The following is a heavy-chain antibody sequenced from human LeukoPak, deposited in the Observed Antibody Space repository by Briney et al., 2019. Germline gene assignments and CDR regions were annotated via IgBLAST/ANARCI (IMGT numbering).Heavy chain of an antibody. D-gene: IGHD2-2*01. CDR2: ISSSSSTI. J-gene: IGHJ5*02. CDR1: GFTFSSYS. V-gene: IGHV3-48*01. CDR3: ATDIVLVPAS. Sequence: PGGSLRLSCAASGFTFSSYSMNWVRQAPGKGLEWVSYISSSSSTIYYADSVKGRFTISRDNAKNSLYLQMNSLRAEDTAVYYCATDIVLVPASWGQGTLVTVSS.